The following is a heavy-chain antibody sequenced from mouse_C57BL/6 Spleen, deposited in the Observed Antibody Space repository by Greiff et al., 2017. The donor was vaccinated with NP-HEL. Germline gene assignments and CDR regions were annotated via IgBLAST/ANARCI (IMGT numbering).Heavy chain of an antibody. CDR3: ARRGYGNYPFAY. Sequence: QVQLQQPGAELVKPGASVKLSCKASGYTFTSYWITWVKQRPGQGLEWIGDIYPGSGSTNYNEKFKSKATLTVDTSSSTAYMQLSSLTSEDSAVYYCARRGYGNYPFAYWGQGTLVTVSA. J-gene: IGHJ3*01. D-gene: IGHD2-10*02. CDR2: IYPGSGST. V-gene: IGHV1-55*01. CDR1: GYTFTSYW.